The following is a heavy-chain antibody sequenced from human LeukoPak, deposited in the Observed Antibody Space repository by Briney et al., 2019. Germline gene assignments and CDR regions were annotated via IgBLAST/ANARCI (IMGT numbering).Heavy chain of an antibody. CDR1: GFTVSSSY. CDR3: ARQSGWYVWFDP. V-gene: IGHV3-66*02. D-gene: IGHD6-19*01. Sequence: VGSLKLSCAASGFTVSSSYMNWVRQAPGKGLEWVAVIYNGGSTHYADSVKGRFTISRDNSKNTVDLQMNSLRLEDTAVYYCARQSGWYVWFDPWGQGTLVTVSS. CDR2: IYNGGST. J-gene: IGHJ5*02.